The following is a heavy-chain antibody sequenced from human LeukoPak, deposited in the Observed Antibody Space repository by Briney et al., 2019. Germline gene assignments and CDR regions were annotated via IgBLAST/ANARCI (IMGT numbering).Heavy chain of an antibody. CDR3: ARVGSSSSEEYYYYYYYMDV. V-gene: IGHV4-30-2*01. Sequence: SETLSLTCAVSGGSISSGGYSWSWIRQPPGKGLEWIGYIYHSGSTYYNPSLKSRVTISVDRSKNQFSLKLSSVTAADTAVYYCARVGSSSSEEYYYYYYYMDVWGKGTTVTVSS. D-gene: IGHD6-6*01. J-gene: IGHJ6*03. CDR1: GGSISSGGYS. CDR2: IYHSGST.